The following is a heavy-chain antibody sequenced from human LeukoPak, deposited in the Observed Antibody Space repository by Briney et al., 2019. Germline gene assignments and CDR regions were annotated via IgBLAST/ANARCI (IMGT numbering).Heavy chain of an antibody. CDR2: IYTSGST. V-gene: IGHV4-61*02. Sequence: SQTLPLTCIVSGGSISSGSYYWSWIRQPAGKGLEWIGRIYTSGSTNYNPSLKSRVTISVDTSKNQFSLKLSSVTAADTAVYYCARESRTLGYFDYWGQGTLVTVSS. CDR3: ARESRTLGYFDY. CDR1: GGSISSGSYY. D-gene: IGHD1-26*01. J-gene: IGHJ4*02.